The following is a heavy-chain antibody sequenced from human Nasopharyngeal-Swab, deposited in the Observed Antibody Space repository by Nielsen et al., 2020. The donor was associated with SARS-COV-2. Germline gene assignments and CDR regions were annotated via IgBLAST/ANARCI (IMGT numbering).Heavy chain of an antibody. J-gene: IGHJ6*02. CDR3: ARDRGIFQYYYYGMDV. D-gene: IGHD3-10*01. Sequence: WIRQPPGKGLEWIGYIYYSGSTNHNPSLKSRVTISVDTSKNQFSLKLSSLTAADTAVYYCARDRGIFQYYYYGMDVWGQGTTVTVSS. V-gene: IGHV4-59*01. CDR2: IYYSGST.